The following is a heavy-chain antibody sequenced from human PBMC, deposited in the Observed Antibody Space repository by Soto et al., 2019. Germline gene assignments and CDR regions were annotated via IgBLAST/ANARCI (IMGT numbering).Heavy chain of an antibody. CDR1: GYTFTDYY. J-gene: IGHJ3*02. CDR3: TRENIENSDGLYDAFGI. Sequence: ASVKVSCKTSGYTFTDYYTHWVRQAPGQGLEWMGWMNPKSGGAYFAQKFQGRVTLTRDTSIGTAYIEVSSLTSDDTAVYFCTRENIENSDGLYDAFGIWGQGTTVTVSS. D-gene: IGHD5-18*01. CDR2: MNPKSGGA. V-gene: IGHV1-2*02.